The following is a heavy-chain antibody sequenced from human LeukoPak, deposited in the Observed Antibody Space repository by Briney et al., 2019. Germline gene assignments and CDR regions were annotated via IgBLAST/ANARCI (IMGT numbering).Heavy chain of an antibody. V-gene: IGHV1-2*02. Sequence: ASVKVSCKASGYTFTDYYIHWVRQAPGQGLEWMAWISPNSGGTNSAQNFQGRVTMTRDTSISTAYMELSRLRSDDTAVYYCARMYYYDSSGYTVWGQGTMVTVSS. D-gene: IGHD3-22*01. CDR1: GYTFTDYY. CDR2: ISPNSGGT. CDR3: ARMYYYDSSGYTV. J-gene: IGHJ3*01.